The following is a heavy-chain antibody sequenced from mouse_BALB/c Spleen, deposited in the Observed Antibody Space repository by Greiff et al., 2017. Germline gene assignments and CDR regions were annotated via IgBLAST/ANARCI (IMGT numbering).Heavy chain of an antibody. CDR2: IYPGDGDT. CDR1: GYTFTSYW. D-gene: IGHD1-1*01. Sequence: QVQLQQSGAELARPGASVKLSCKASGYTFTSYWMQWVKQRPGQGLEWIGAIYPGDGDTRYTQKFKGKATLTADKSSSTAYMQLSSLASEDSAVYYCAFTTEFAYWGQGTLVTVSA. V-gene: IGHV1-87*01. CDR3: AFTTEFAY. J-gene: IGHJ3*01.